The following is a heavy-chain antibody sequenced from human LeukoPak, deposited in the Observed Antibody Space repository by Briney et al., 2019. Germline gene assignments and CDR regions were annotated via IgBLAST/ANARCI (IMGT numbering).Heavy chain of an antibody. Sequence: SVKVSCKASGGTFSSYAISWVRQAPGQGLEWMGGIIPIFGTANYAQKFQGRVTITADKSTSTAYMELSSLRSEDTAVYYCARGAGSWYLYYYYMDVWGKGTTVTVSS. CDR3: ARGAGSWYLYYYYMDV. V-gene: IGHV1-69*06. CDR1: GGTFSSYA. J-gene: IGHJ6*03. D-gene: IGHD6-13*01. CDR2: IIPIFGTA.